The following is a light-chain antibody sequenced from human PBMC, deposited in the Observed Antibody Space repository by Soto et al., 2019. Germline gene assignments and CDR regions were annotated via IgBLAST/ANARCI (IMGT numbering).Light chain of an antibody. Sequence: QSALTQPASVSGSPGQSITISCTGTSSDVGGYNYVSWYQQHPGKAPKLMIYEVTNRPSGVSNRFSGSKSGNTASQTISGLQAEDEADYYCSSYTSSITPVFGGGTKLTVL. CDR1: SSDVGGYNY. V-gene: IGLV2-14*01. J-gene: IGLJ3*02. CDR2: EVT. CDR3: SSYTSSITPV.